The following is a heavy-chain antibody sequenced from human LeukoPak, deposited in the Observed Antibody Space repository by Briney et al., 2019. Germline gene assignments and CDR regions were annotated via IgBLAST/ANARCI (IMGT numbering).Heavy chain of an antibody. CDR3: AKDSPPFWSALMGGFDP. J-gene: IGHJ5*02. CDR2: ISYDGSNK. D-gene: IGHD3-3*01. V-gene: IGHV3-30*18. Sequence: PGGSLRLSCAASGFTFSSYGMHWVRQAPGKGLEWVAVISYDGSNKYYADSVKGRFTISRDNSKNTLYLQMNSLRAEDTAVYYCAKDSPPFWSALMGGFDPWGQGTLVTVSS. CDR1: GFTFSSYG.